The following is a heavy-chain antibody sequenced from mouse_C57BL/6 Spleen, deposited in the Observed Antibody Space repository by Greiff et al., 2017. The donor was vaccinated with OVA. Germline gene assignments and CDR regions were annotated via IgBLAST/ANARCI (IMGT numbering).Heavy chain of an antibody. CDR1: GFSLTSYG. Sequence: QVQLKESGPGLVQPSQSLSITCTVSGFSLTSYGVHWVRQPPGKGLEWLGVIWSGGSTDYNAAFISRLSISKDNSKSQVFFKMNSLQADDTAIYYCAKNQGGSPYAMDYWGQGTSVTVSS. CDR2: IWSGGST. CDR3: AKNQGGSPYAMDY. J-gene: IGHJ4*01. V-gene: IGHV2-4*01. D-gene: IGHD1-1*01.